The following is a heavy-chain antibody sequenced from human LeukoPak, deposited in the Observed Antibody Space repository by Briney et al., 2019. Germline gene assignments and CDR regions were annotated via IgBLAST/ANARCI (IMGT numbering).Heavy chain of an antibody. D-gene: IGHD3-22*01. V-gene: IGHV1-69*05. CDR1: GGTFSSYG. CDR3: ARDGLQVYYDSSEPEDYYYYYGMDV. CDR2: IIPMFGTV. Sequence: SVKVSCKASGGTFSSYGISWVRQAPGQGLEWMGGIIPMFGTVKYAQKFQGRVTITTDESTSTAYMELSSLRSEDTAVYYCARDGLQVYYDSSEPEDYYYYYGMDVWGQGTTVTVSS. J-gene: IGHJ6*02.